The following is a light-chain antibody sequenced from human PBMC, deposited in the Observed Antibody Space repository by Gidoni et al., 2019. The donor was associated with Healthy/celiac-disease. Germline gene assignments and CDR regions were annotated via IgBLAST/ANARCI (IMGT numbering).Light chain of an antibody. CDR1: QSVSSSY. CDR2: GAS. J-gene: IGKJ1*01. V-gene: IGKV3-20*01. Sequence: DIVLTQSPGTLAFTPGGRATHSCRASQSVSSSYLAWYQQKPVHDPRLLIYGASSRATGIPDMFSGSGSGTDFTLTLSRLEPEDFAVYFCQQYGSSPTFGQGTKVEIK. CDR3: QQYGSSPT.